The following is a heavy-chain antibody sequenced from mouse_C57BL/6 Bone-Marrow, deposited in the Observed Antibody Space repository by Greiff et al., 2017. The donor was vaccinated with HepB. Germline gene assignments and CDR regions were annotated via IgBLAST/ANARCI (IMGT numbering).Heavy chain of an antibody. Sequence: QVQLKQSGPGLVAPSQSLSITCTVSGFSLTSYGVDWVRQPPGKGLEWLGVIWGGGSTNYNSALMSRLSISKDNSKSQVFLKMNSLQTDDTAMYYCARNYYGSSFYWYFDVWGTGTTVTVSS. CDR3: ARNYYGSSFYWYFDV. CDR2: IWGGGST. V-gene: IGHV2-9*01. J-gene: IGHJ1*03. D-gene: IGHD1-1*01. CDR1: GFSLTSYG.